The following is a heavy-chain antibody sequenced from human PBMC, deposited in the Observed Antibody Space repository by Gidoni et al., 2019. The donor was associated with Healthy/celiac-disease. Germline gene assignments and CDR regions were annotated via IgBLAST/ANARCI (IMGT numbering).Heavy chain of an antibody. CDR3: ARPFYSSSVWRHNDAFDI. CDR2: INSDGSST. J-gene: IGHJ3*02. V-gene: IGHV3-74*01. CDR1: GFNFSSNW. D-gene: IGHD6-6*01. Sequence: EVQLVESGGGLVQPGGSLRLSCAASGFNFSSNWMHWVRQAPGNGLVWCSRINSDGSSTSYADSVKGRFTISRDNAKNTLYLQMNSLRAEDTAVYYCARPFYSSSVWRHNDAFDIWGQGTMVTVSS.